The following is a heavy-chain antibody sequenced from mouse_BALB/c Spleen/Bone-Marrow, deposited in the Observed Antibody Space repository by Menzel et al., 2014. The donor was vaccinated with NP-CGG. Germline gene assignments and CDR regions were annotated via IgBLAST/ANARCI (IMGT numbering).Heavy chain of an antibody. CDR1: GYTFTSSW. V-gene: IGHV1S130*01. D-gene: IGHD2-1*01. CDR2: IHPNSGNT. Sequence: VQLQQSGSVLVRPGASVKLSCKASGYTFTSSWMHWAKQRPGQGLEWIGEIHPNSGNTNYNEKFKGKATLTVDTSSSTAYVDLSSLTSEDSAVYYCAREKIYGNYLWYFDVWAAGTTVTVSS. CDR3: AREKIYGNYLWYFDV. J-gene: IGHJ1*01.